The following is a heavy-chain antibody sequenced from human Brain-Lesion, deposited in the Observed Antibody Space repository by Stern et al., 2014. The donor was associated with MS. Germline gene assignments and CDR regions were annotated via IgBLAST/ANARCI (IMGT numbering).Heavy chain of an antibody. J-gene: IGHJ4*02. V-gene: IGHV1-2*04. D-gene: IGHD3-22*01. CDR3: ATYYYDSTGYNDF. CDR1: GYTFTGYY. Sequence: QLVPSGAEVKKPGASVKVSCKASGYTFTGYYMHWVRQAPGQGLEWMGWINPKSGGTNYAQKFQGWVTMTRDTSINTAYMELSRLRSDDTAVYYCATYYYDSTGYNDFWGQGTLVTVSS. CDR2: INPKSGGT.